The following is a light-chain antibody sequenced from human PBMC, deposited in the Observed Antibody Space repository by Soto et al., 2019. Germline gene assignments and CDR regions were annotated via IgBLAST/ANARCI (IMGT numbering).Light chain of an antibody. CDR3: QQYGSSPLT. Sequence: EIVLTQSPGTLSLSPGERATLSCRASQSVSSNYSAWYQQKPGQAPHVLIYRASSTATGIPDRFGGSGSGSHFPLTISRLEPEYVAVYYCQQYGSSPLTFGGGTKVEIK. V-gene: IGKV3-20*01. CDR2: RAS. J-gene: IGKJ4*01. CDR1: QSVSSNY.